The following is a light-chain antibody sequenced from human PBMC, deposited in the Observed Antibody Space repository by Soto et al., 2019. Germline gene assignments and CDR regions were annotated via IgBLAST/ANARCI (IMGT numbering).Light chain of an antibody. V-gene: IGLV2-23*01. Sequence: QSVLTQPASVSGTPGQSITISCTGTSSNVGSYNLVSWYQQHPGKASKLMIYEGTKRPSGVSNRFSGSKSGNTASLTISGLQAEDEAVYSCCSFAGSSTPYVFGTGTKVTVL. CDR3: CSFAGSSTPYV. CDR2: EGT. CDR1: SSNVGSYNL. J-gene: IGLJ1*01.